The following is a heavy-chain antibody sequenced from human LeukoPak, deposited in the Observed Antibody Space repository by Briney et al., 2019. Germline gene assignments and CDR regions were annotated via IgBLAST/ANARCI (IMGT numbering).Heavy chain of an antibody. V-gene: IGHV3-21*01. D-gene: IGHD3-16*01. Sequence: PGGSLRLSCAASGFTFSSYSMNCVRQAPGKGREGVSSISSSSSYIYYADSVKGRFTISRDNAKNSLYLQMNSLRAEDTAVYYCASKARRGGGSWDYFDYWGQGTLVTVSS. CDR1: GFTFSSYS. CDR2: ISSSSSYI. J-gene: IGHJ4*02. CDR3: ASKARRGGGSWDYFDY.